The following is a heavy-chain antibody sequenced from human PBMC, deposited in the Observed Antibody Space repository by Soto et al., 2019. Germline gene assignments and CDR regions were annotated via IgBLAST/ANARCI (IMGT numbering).Heavy chain of an antibody. CDR3: AREMLENAFDI. J-gene: IGHJ3*02. CDR2: INSDGSST. D-gene: IGHD1-1*01. V-gene: IGHV3-74*01. Sequence: GGSLRLSCAASGFTFSSYWMHWVRQAPGKGLVWVSRINSDGSSTSYADSVKGRFTISRENAKNTLYLQMNSLRAEDTAVYYCAREMLENAFDIWGQGTMVTVSS. CDR1: GFTFSSYW.